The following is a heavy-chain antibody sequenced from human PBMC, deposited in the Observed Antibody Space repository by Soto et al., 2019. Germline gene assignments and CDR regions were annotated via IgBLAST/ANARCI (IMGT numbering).Heavy chain of an antibody. D-gene: IGHD5-12*01. J-gene: IGHJ3*02. CDR2: ISAYNGNT. CDR1: GYTFTSYG. CDR3: ARGRMGVNPWITYLFVI. V-gene: IGHV1-18*01. Sequence: ASVKVSCKASGYTFTSYGISWVRQAPGQGLEWMGWISAYNGNTNYAQKLQGRVTMTTDTSTSTAYMELRSLRSDDTAVYYRARGRMGVNPWITYLFVIGGQGPMVPV.